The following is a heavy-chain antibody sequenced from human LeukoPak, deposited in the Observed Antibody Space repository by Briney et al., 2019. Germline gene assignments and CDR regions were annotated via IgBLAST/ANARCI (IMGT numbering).Heavy chain of an antibody. CDR3: ARAGSGWPIY. CDR1: GFSFSSYW. J-gene: IGHJ4*02. V-gene: IGHV3-7*03. CDR2: IRGDGNEK. D-gene: IGHD6-19*01. Sequence: GGSLRLSCAASGFSFSSYWMTWVRQAPGRGLEFVANIRGDGNEKYYVDSVKGRFTISRDNAKNSLYLQMNSLRAEDTAVYYCARAGSGWPIYWGQGTLVTVSS.